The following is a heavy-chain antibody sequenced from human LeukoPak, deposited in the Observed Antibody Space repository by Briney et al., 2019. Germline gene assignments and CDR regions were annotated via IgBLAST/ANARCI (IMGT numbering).Heavy chain of an antibody. J-gene: IGHJ4*02. CDR2: ISWNSGSI. V-gene: IGHV3-9*01. CDR3: ALGPLFDY. Sequence: PGGSLRLSCAASGFTFDDYAMHWVRQAPGKGLEWVSGISWNSGSIGYADSVKGQFTISRDNAKDSLYLQMNSLRAEDTALYYCALGPLFDYWGQGTLVTVSS. CDR1: GFTFDDYA.